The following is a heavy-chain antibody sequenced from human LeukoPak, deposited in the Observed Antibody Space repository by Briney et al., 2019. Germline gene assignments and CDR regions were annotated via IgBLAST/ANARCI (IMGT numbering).Heavy chain of an antibody. CDR3: ATGQLELLGLGY. J-gene: IGHJ4*02. V-gene: IGHV1-24*01. Sequence: ASVKVSCKVSGYTLTELSMHWVRQAPGKGLEWMGGFDPEDGETIYAQKFQGRVTMTEDTSTDTAYMELSSLGSEDTAVYYCATGQLELLGLGYWGQGTLVTVSS. CDR1: GYTLTELS. D-gene: IGHD1-7*01. CDR2: FDPEDGET.